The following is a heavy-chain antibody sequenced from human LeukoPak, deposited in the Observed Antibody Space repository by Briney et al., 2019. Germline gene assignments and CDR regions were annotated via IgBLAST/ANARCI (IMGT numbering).Heavy chain of an antibody. CDR1: GFTFSSYA. V-gene: IGHV3-30-3*01. J-gene: IGHJ4*02. D-gene: IGHD4-17*01. CDR3: ATLTTVRGC. CDR2: ISYDGSNK. Sequence: GGSLRLSCAASGFTFSSYAMHWVRQAAGKGLEWVAVISYDGSNKYYADSVKGRFTISRGYSKNTLYLQMNSLRAEDTAVYYCATLTTVRGCWGQGTLVTVSS.